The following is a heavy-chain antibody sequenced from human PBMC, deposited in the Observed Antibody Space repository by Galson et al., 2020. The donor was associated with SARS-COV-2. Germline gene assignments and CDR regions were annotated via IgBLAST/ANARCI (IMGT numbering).Heavy chain of an antibody. Sequence: SQTLSLTCAIPGDSVSSNSAAWNWNRQPPSRGHEWLGRTYYRSKWYNDYAVSVKSRITINPDTSKNQLSLQLNSVTPEDTAMYYCARDQPGAFDIWCQGTMVTVSS. CDR1: GDSVSSNSAA. D-gene: IGHD2-2*01. CDR2: TYYRSKWYN. J-gene: IGHJ3*02. V-gene: IGHV6-1*01. CDR3: ARDQPGAFDI.